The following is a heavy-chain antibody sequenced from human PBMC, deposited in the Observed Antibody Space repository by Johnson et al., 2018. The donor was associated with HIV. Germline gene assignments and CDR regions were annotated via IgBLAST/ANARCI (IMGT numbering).Heavy chain of an antibody. J-gene: IGHJ3*02. CDR1: GFTVSSNY. V-gene: IGHV3-66*01. D-gene: IGHD2-21*02. CDR3: ARDQVVTATTDAFDI. CDR2: IYSGGST. Sequence: VQLLESGGGLVQPGGSLRLSCAASGFTVSSNYMSWVRQAPGKGLEWVSVIYSGGSTYYADSVKGRFTISRDNSKNTLYLQMNSLRAEDTAVYYCARDQVVTATTDAFDIWGQGTMVTVSS.